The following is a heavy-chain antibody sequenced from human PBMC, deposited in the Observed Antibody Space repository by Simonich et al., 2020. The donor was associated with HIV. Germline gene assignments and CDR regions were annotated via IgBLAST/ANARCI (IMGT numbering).Heavy chain of an antibody. CDR3: ARTYYYDSSGYYAGWFDP. Sequence: QVQLQQWGAGLLKPSETLSLTCAVYGGSFSGDYWSWIRQPPGKGLEWIGEINHSGSTNYNPSLKSRVTISVDTSKNQFSLKLSSVTAADTAVDYCARTYYYDSSGYYAGWFDPWGQGTLVTVSS. V-gene: IGHV4-34*01. J-gene: IGHJ5*02. D-gene: IGHD3-22*01. CDR2: INHSGST. CDR1: GGSFSGDY.